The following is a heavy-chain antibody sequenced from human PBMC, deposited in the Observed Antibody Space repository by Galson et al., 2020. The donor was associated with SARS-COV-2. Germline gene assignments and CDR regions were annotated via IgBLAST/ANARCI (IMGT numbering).Heavy chain of an antibody. V-gene: IGHV4-59*12. CDR3: ARGPYQLLPFDS. CDR1: GDSITVYY. CDR2: LYKSDYT. Sequence: SETLSLTCTVSGDSITVYYWSWIRQPPGKELEWRGYLYKSDYTNYNPSVKSRITISVDTSKNQFSLKLTSVTAADTAVYYWARGPYQLLPFDSLSQGIPVIVSS. D-gene: IGHD2-2*01. J-gene: IGHJ4*02.